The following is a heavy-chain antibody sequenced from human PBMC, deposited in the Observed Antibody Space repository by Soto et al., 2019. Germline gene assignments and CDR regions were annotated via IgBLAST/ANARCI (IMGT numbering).Heavy chain of an antibody. D-gene: IGHD3-22*01. CDR3: ARGHNYYDSSGYSEP. CDR1: GFTFSSYW. Sequence: PGGSLRLSCAASGFTFSSYWMHWVRQAPGKGLVWVSRINSDGSSTSYADSVKGRFTISRDNAKNTLYLQMNSLRAEDTAVYYCARGHNYYDSSGYSEPWGRGTLVTVSS. CDR2: INSDGSST. V-gene: IGHV3-74*01. J-gene: IGHJ5*02.